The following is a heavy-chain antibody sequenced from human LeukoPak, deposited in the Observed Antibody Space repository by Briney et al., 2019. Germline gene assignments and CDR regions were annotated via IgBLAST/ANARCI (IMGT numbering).Heavy chain of an antibody. CDR1: GSTVSSNY. Sequence: GWSLRLSCAVSGSTVSSNYMSWVRQTPGKGLEWVSVIYSDGNAYYADSVRGRFTISRDNSKNTLYLQMNSLRAEDTAVYYCARDKRDGFNSDAFDIWGQGTMVTVSS. J-gene: IGHJ3*02. CDR3: ARDKRDGFNSDAFDI. V-gene: IGHV3-53*01. CDR2: IYSDGNA. D-gene: IGHD5-24*01.